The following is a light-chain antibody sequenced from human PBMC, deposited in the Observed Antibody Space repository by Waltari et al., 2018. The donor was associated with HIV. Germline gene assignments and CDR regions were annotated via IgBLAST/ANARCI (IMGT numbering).Light chain of an antibody. Sequence: QSVLTQPPSASGPPGQSVTISCSGTSPNIGTNYVHWYQQFPGTAPKLLISRNNNRPSGVPDRFSGSKSGTSASLDISGLRSDDEAEYYCAAWDDTLTVVFGGGTKLTVL. CDR1: SPNIGTNY. CDR3: AAWDDTLTVV. CDR2: RNN. J-gene: IGLJ2*01. V-gene: IGLV1-47*01.